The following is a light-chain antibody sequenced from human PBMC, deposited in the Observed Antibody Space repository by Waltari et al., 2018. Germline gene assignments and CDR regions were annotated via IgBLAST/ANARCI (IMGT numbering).Light chain of an antibody. Sequence: QTVVTQEPSLTVSPGGTVTLTCASSTGAVTSGYYPNWFQQKPGQAPWVLIYSTSNKHSWTPARFSGSLLGGKAALTLSGVQPEDEAEYYCLLYYGGVWVFGGGTKLTVL. J-gene: IGLJ3*02. CDR3: LLYYGGVWV. CDR1: TGAVTSGYY. V-gene: IGLV7-43*01. CDR2: STS.